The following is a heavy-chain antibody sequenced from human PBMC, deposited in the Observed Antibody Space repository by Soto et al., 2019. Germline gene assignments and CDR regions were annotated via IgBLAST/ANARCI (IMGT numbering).Heavy chain of an antibody. CDR1: GITFSNAW. J-gene: IGHJ3*02. D-gene: IGHD6-13*01. CDR3: TPTLPGTNVFDN. Sequence: EVQLVESGGGLVEPGGSLRLSCAASGITFSNAWMNWVSKAPGKGLEYIGRIRSKTDGGTTEYAAPVEGRFTVSRDDSKDTLSLQMSGLTTEDTAVYYCTPTLPGTNVFDNWGQGTLVTVSS. CDR2: IRSKTDGGTT. V-gene: IGHV3-15*01.